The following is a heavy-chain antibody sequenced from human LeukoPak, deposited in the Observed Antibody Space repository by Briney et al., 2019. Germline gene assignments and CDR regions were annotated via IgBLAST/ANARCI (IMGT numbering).Heavy chain of an antibody. J-gene: IGHJ4*02. D-gene: IGHD6-13*01. V-gene: IGHV1-24*01. CDR3: ARRLGSSWYWYYFDY. Sequence: ASVKVSCKVSGYTLTELSMHWVRQAPGKGLEWMGGFDPEDGETMYAQKFQGRVTMTEDTSTDTAYMELSSLRSEDTAVYYCARRLGSSWYWYYFDYWGQGTLVTVSS. CDR1: GYTLTELS. CDR2: FDPEDGET.